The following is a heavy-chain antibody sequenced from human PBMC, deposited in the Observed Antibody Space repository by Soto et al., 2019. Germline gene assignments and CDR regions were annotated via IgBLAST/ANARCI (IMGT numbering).Heavy chain of an antibody. J-gene: IGHJ4*02. Sequence: PGGSLRLSCAASGFTVSSNYMSWVRQAPGKGLEWVSVIYSGGSTYYADSVKDRFTISRDSSKNTLYLQMNGLRAEDTAVYYCARGGSRRLQPLFVFDSWGQGTLVTVSS. V-gene: IGHV3-53*01. D-gene: IGHD6-25*01. CDR3: ARGGSRRLQPLFVFDS. CDR2: IYSGGST. CDR1: GFTVSSNY.